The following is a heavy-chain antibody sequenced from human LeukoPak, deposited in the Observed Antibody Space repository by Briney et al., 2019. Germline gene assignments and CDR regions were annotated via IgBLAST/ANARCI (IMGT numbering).Heavy chain of an antibody. J-gene: IGHJ4*02. D-gene: IGHD5-12*01. CDR1: GGSSSDYN. V-gene: IGHV4-34*01. CDR2: INHSGST. Sequence: SGTLSLTCAVYGGSSSDYNWTWVRPSPRKGLEWIGEINHSGSTNYNPSLKSRVTISADTFKSQFSLKVTSVTAADTALYYCARVAHPSRNGYYLGYWGQGTLVTISS. CDR3: ARVAHPSRNGYYLGY.